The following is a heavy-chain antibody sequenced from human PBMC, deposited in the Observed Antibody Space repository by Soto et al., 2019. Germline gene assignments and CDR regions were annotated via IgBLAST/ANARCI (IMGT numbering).Heavy chain of an antibody. Sequence: EMQLVESGGGLVQPGGSLRLSCVASGFTLRNYWMHWFRQAPGKGLVWVSRITHDGSTTYYADSVKGRFTISRDNAKNTLYLQVNSLRVESTAVYYWARDQDGAGGTADYWGQGTVVTVSS. CDR1: GFTLRNYW. CDR3: ARDQDGAGGTADY. V-gene: IGHV3-74*01. J-gene: IGHJ4*02. CDR2: ITHDGSTT. D-gene: IGHD1-26*01.